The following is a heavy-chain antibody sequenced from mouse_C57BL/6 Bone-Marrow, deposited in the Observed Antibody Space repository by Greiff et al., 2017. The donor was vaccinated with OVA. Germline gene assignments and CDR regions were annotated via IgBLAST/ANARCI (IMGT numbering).Heavy chain of an antibody. CDR2: IYPGSGST. V-gene: IGHV1-55*01. CDR1: GYTFTSYW. CDR3: ARVPVSWGTLDY. D-gene: IGHD1-1*01. Sequence: QVQLQQPGAELVKPGASVKMSCKASGYTFTSYWITWVKQRPGQGLEWIGDIYPGSGSTNYNEKFKSKATLTVDTSSSTAYMQLSSLTSEDSAVYYCARVPVSWGTLDYWGQGTTLTVSS. J-gene: IGHJ2*01.